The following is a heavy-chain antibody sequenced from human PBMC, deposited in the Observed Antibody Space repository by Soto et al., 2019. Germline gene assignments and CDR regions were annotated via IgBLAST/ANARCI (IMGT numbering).Heavy chain of an antibody. Sequence: QLQLHESGPGLVKPSETLSLTCAVSGDSMSSSDYYWGWIRQPPGKGLGWIGSIYYSGSTYYNPSLQIRVPISADMSKNQFSLKLKSVTAADTAIYYCARRTVNIRTFYSGLKTHCFDYWGQGAPVTVSS. CDR2: IYYSGST. J-gene: IGHJ4*02. V-gene: IGHV4-39*01. CDR3: ARRTVNIRTFYSGLKTHCFDY. CDR1: GDSMSSSDYY. D-gene: IGHD6-19*01.